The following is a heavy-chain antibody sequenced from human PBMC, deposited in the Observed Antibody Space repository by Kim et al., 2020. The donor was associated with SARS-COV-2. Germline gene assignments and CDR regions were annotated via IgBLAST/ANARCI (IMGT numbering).Heavy chain of an antibody. CDR1: GFSLSRYD. Sequence: GGSLRLSCAASGFSLSRYDLHWVRQAPGKGLEWVTVISIDGKIKFYADSVKGRFTISRDNSENTLFLQMSSLRPEDTAVYYCARDPRLDKPDYSDYWGRGTLVTVSP. D-gene: IGHD2-2*03. CDR3: ARDPRLDKPDYSDY. J-gene: IGHJ4*02. V-gene: IGHV3-30*04. CDR2: ISIDGKIK.